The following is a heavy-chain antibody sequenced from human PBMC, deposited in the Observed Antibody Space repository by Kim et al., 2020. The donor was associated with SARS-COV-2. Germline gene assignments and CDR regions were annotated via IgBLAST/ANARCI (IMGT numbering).Heavy chain of an antibody. V-gene: IGHV1-24*01. CDR3: ATTAVHPGFGGWFDP. J-gene: IGHJ5*02. CDR2: FDTENGET. D-gene: IGHD2-21*02. Sequence: ASVKVSCKVSGYTLTELSMHWLRQAPGKGLEWMGGFDTENGETIYAQKFQGRVTMTEDTSTDTAYMELSSLRSEDTAVYYCATTAVHPGFGGWFDPWGQGTLVTVSS. CDR1: GYTLTELS.